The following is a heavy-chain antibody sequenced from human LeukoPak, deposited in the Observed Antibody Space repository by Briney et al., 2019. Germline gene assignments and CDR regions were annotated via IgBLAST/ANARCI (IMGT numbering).Heavy chain of an antibody. CDR3: ASTMSYYYYYGMDV. J-gene: IGHJ6*02. Sequence: SETLSLTCTVSGGSISSSSYYWGWIRQPPGKGLEWIGSIYYSGSTYYNPSLKSRVTISVDTSKNQFSLKLSSVTAADTAVYYCASTMSYYYYYGMDVWGQGTTVTVSS. CDR1: GGSISSSSYY. D-gene: IGHD3-10*02. CDR2: IYYSGST. V-gene: IGHV4-39*01.